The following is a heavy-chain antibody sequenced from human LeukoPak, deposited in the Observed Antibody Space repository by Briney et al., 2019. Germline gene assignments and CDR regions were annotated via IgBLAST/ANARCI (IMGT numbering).Heavy chain of an antibody. J-gene: IGHJ4*02. CDR3: ARDLGSGWYSDN. CDR2: IIPIFGTA. Sequence: GASVKVSCKASGGTFSSYAISWVRQAPGQGLEWMGGIIPIFGTANYARKFQGRVTITADEFTSTAYMELSSLRSEDTAVYYCARDLGSGWYSDNWGQGTLVTVSS. V-gene: IGHV1-69*13. D-gene: IGHD6-19*01. CDR1: GGTFSSYA.